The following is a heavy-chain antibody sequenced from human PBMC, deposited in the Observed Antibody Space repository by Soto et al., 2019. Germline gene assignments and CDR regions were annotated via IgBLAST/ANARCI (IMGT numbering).Heavy chain of an antibody. CDR2: ISYDGSNK. CDR3: ASVAALSDY. D-gene: IGHD6-13*01. CDR1: GFTFSSYA. J-gene: IGHJ4*02. V-gene: IGHV3-30-3*01. Sequence: ESGGGVVQPGRSLRLSCAASGFTFSSYAMHWVRQAPGKGLEWVAVISYDGSNKYYADSVKGRFTISRDNSKNTLYLQMNSLRAEDTAVYYCASVAALSDYWGQGTLVTVSS.